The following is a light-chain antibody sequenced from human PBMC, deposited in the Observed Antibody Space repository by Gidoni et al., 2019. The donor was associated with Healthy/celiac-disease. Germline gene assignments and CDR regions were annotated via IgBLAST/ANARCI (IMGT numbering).Light chain of an antibody. V-gene: IGLV3-25*03. CDR1: ALPKQY. Sequence: SYELTQTPSVSVSPGQTARITCSGDALPKQYAYWYQQKPGQAPVLVIYKDSERPSGIPERFSGSSSGTTGTLTISGVQAEDEADYYCQSADSSGTWVFGGGTKLTVL. CDR3: QSADSSGTWV. J-gene: IGLJ3*02. CDR2: KDS.